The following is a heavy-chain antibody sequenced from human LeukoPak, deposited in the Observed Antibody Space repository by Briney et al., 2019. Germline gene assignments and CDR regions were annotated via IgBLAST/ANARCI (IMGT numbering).Heavy chain of an antibody. V-gene: IGHV4-34*01. CDR1: GGSFSGYY. J-gene: IGHJ4*02. CDR2: INHSGST. Sequence: NPSETLSLTCAVYGGSFSGYYWSWIRQPPGKGLEWIGEINHSGSTNYNPSLESRVTISVDTSKNQFSLKLSSVTAADTAVYYCARVIRDSSSRILTYDYWGQGTLVTVSS. D-gene: IGHD6-13*01. CDR3: ARVIRDSSSRILTYDY.